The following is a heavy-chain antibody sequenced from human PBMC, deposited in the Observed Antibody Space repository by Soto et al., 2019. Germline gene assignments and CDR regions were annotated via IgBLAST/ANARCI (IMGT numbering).Heavy chain of an antibody. CDR1: GGSMSEYY. CDR3: ARQLAAATTSFDI. J-gene: IGHJ3*02. CDR2: IYYSGTT. V-gene: IGHV4-59*08. Sequence: QVQLQESGPGLVKPSETLSLTCAVSGGSMSEYYWSWIRQPPGKGLEWIGYIYYSGTTNYNPSLRSRITISVDTSKNPFSLKLISVTAADTAVYYCARQLAAATTSFDIWGQGTMVSVSS. D-gene: IGHD1-26*01.